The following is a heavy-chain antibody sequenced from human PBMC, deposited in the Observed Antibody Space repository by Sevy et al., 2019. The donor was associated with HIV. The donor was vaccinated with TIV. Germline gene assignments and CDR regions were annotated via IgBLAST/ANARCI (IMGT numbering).Heavy chain of an antibody. V-gene: IGHV3-23*01. CDR3: AKGGEGHYDPDEIAYYFYYYNMDV. J-gene: IGHJ6*03. Sequence: GGSLRLSCAVSGFSFDSYGMTWVRQAPGKGLEWVSAISGSGTRTYYADSVKGRFIISRDNSKNTLDLQMNSLRAEDMANYYCAKGGEGHYDPDEIAYYFYYYNMDVWGKGTTVTVSS. CDR1: GFSFDSYG. D-gene: IGHD3-22*01. CDR2: ISGSGTRT.